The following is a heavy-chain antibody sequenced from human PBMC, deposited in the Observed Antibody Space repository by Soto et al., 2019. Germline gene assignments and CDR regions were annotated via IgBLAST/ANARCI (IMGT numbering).Heavy chain of an antibody. J-gene: IGHJ6*02. CDR2: ISYDGSNK. CDR1: GVSCSSYA. D-gene: IGHD6-13*01. CDR3: ARAAAGLYYYYGMDV. V-gene: IGHV3-30-3*01. Sequence: VVLRRHACGACGVSCSSYAIHWVRQAPGKGLEWVAVISYDGSNKYYADSVKGRFTISRDNSNNTLDLQMNSLRAEDTAVYYCARAAAGLYYYYGMDVWGQGTPVTVSS.